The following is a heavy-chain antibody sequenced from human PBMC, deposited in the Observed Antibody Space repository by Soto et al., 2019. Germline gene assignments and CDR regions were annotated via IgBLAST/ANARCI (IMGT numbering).Heavy chain of an antibody. CDR2: INPYNGNT. D-gene: IGHD5-18*01. J-gene: IGHJ4*02. V-gene: IGHV1-18*01. Sequence: QVQLEQSGTEVKKPGASVKVSCKASGYTFTSYAISWVRQAPGQGLEWMGWINPYNGNTNYAQKLQGRVTMTTDTSTSTAYMELRSLRSDDTAVYYCARDTAMALPDAWGQGTLVTVSS. CDR3: ARDTAMALPDA. CDR1: GYTFTSYA.